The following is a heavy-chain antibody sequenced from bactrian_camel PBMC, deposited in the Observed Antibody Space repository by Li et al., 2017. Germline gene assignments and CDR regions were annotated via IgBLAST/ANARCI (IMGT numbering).Heavy chain of an antibody. CDR2: ITSGGDTT. CDR1: GFSSSTYW. D-gene: IGHD4*01. J-gene: IGHJ6*01. V-gene: IGHV3S1*01. Sequence: HVQLVESGGGLAQPGGSLRLSCAASGFSSSTYWMYWVRQAPGKGLEWVSTITSGGDTTYYADSVKGRFTISRDNAKNTVYLQMNSLKSEDTALYYCATREDYSDYLPRPFRYWGQGTQVTVS. CDR3: ATREDYSDYLPRPFRY.